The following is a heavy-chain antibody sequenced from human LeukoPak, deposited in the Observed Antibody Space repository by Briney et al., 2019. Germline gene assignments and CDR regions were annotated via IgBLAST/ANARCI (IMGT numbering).Heavy chain of an antibody. J-gene: IGHJ5*02. CDR2: IYYSGST. V-gene: IGHV4-59*08. Sequence: SETLSLTCTVSGGSISSYYWSWIRQPPGKGLEWIGYIYYSGSTNYNPSLKSRVTISVDTSKNQFSLKVTSVTAADTAVYYCARALATIGYCSSTSCSGWFDPWGQGTLVTVSS. CDR1: GGSISSYY. CDR3: ARALATIGYCSSTSCSGWFDP. D-gene: IGHD2-2*01.